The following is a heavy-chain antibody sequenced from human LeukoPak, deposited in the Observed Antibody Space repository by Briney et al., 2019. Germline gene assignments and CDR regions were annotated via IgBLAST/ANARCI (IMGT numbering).Heavy chain of an antibody. D-gene: IGHD2-2*01. V-gene: IGHV5-51*01. Sequence: GESLKISCKGSGYSFTNYWIGWVRQMPGKGLEWMGISHPGNSDTTYSPSFQGQVTFSVDKSISTAYLQWSSLKASDTAMYYCARRGYCSDTTCSAPLDYWGQGTLVTVSS. CDR2: SHPGNSDT. J-gene: IGHJ4*02. CDR3: ARRGYCSDTTCSAPLDY. CDR1: GYSFTNYW.